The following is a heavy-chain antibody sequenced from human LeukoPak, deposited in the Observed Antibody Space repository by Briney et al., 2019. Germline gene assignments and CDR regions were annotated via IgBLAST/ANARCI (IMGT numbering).Heavy chain of an antibody. D-gene: IGHD4-17*01. CDR3: AKFPLRYGHYVNVFDP. CDR1: GFNLDDYD. J-gene: IGHJ5*02. V-gene: IGHV3-23*01. CDR2: ISGSGGST. Sequence: GGSLRLSCAASGFNLDDYDMGWVRQDPRKGLEWVSAISGSGGSTYYADSVKGRFTISRDNSNNTLYLQMTGLRAEDTAVYFCAKFPLRYGHYVNVFDPWGQGTLVTVSS.